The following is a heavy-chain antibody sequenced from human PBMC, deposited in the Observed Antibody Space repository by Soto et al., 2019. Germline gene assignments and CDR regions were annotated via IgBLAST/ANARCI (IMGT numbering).Heavy chain of an antibody. Sequence: EVQLLESGGGLVQPGGSLRLSCAASGFTFSSYAMSWVRQAPGKGLEWVSAISGSGGSTYYADSVKGRFTISRDNSKNTLSLQMNSLRAEDTAVYYCRALLVVVVAAHLNYFDYWGQGSLVTVSS. CDR3: RALLVVVVAAHLNYFDY. CDR1: GFTFSSYA. J-gene: IGHJ4*02. CDR2: ISGSGGST. V-gene: IGHV3-23*01. D-gene: IGHD2-15*01.